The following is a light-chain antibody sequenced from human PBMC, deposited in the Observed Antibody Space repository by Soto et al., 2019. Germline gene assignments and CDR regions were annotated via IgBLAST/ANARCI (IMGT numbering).Light chain of an antibody. CDR2: EDN. CDR3: QSYDSSNWV. Sequence: NFMLTQPHFVSESPGKTVTISCTRSGGSIASNYVQWYQQRPGSAPTIVIYEDNQRPSGVTDRFSGSIDSSSNSASLTISGLKTEDEADYYCQSYDSSNWVFGGRTKLTVL. J-gene: IGLJ3*02. CDR1: GGSIASNY. V-gene: IGLV6-57*03.